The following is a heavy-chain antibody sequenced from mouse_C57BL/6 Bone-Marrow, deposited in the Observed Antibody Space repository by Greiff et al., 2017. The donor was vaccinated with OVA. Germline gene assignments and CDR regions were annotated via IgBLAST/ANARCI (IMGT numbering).Heavy chain of an antibody. V-gene: IGHV8-8*01. Sequence: QVTLKVSGSGILPPSQTLSLTRSFSGLSLSTFGMGVGGNRQPSGKGLEWQASFWWDDDKYSNPALKSRLTCSKDTSNNQVFLKIANVDTADTATYYCARMSAYDSNYSVGAIDYWGQGTTVTVSS. CDR1: GLSLSTFGMG. D-gene: IGHD2-5*01. J-gene: IGHJ4*01. CDR3: ARMSAYDSNYSVGAIDY. CDR2: FWWDDDK.